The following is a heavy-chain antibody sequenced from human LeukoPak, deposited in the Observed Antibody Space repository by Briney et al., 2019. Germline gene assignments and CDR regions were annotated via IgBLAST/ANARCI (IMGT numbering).Heavy chain of an antibody. CDR3: ATDSSSWYFDN. Sequence: GGSLRLSCVASGFTFTDYFMSWVRQAPGKGLEWVSGLSGGGGSANYADSVKGRFTISRDNSKNTLYLQMNSLRAEDTAIYYCATDSSSWYFDNWGQGTLVTVSS. D-gene: IGHD6-13*01. CDR2: LSGGGGSA. J-gene: IGHJ4*02. CDR1: GFTFTDYF. V-gene: IGHV3-23*01.